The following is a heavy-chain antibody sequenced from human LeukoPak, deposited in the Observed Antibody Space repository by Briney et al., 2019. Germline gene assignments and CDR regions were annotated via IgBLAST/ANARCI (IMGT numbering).Heavy chain of an antibody. V-gene: IGHV6-1*01. CDR2: TYYRSKWYN. J-gene: IGHJ6*02. Sequence: SQTLSLTCAISGDCVSSNSAAWNWIRQSPSRGLEWLGRTYYRSKWYNDYAVSVKSRITINPDTSKNQFSLQLNSVTPEDTAVYFCAREATYCSGGSCYPIFLYYYYGMDVWGQGTTVTVSS. D-gene: IGHD2-15*01. CDR3: AREATYCSGGSCYPIFLYYYYGMDV. CDR1: GDCVSSNSAA.